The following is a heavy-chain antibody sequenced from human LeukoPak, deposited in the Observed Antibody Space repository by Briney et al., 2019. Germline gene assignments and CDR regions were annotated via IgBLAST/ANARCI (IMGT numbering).Heavy chain of an antibody. D-gene: IGHD1-26*01. V-gene: IGHV4-61*05. CDR1: GGSISSSSYY. CDR2: IYYSGST. CDR3: ASYGDSRTALRYFDY. J-gene: IGHJ4*02. Sequence: SETLSLTCTVSGGSISSSSYYWGWIRQPPGKGLEWIGYIYYSGSTNYNPSLKSRVTISVDTSKNQFSLKLSSVTAADTAVYYCASYGDSRTALRYFDYWGREPWSPSPQ.